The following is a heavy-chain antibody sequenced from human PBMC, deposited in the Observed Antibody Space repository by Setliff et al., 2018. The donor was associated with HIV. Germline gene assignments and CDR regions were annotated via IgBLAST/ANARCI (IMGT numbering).Heavy chain of an antibody. V-gene: IGHV4-59*01. CDR2: IRYTDST. D-gene: IGHD3-9*01. CDR1: GGALNDYS. Sequence: ETLSLTCTVSGGALNDYSWSWIRQSRGKRLEWIGYIRYTDSTDYNPSLESQVTMSVDTSKKQISLKLTSVTAADSAVYYCVRGGLTGIDLWGQGRLVTVSS. CDR3: VRGGLTGIDL. J-gene: IGHJ5*02.